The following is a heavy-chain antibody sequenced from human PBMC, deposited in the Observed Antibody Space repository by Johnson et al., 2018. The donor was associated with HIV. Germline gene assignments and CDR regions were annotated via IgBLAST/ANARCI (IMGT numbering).Heavy chain of an antibody. CDR3: ARDKRYCSGGSCHLGAFDI. Sequence: QVQLVESGGGLVQPGGSLRLSCAASGFTVSSYAMHWVRQAQGKGLEWVAVISYDGSNKYYADSVKGRFTISRDNSKNTLYLQMNSLRAEDTAVYYCARDKRYCSGGSCHLGAFDIWGQGTMVTVSS. CDR1: GFTVSSYA. D-gene: IGHD2-15*01. CDR2: ISYDGSNK. V-gene: IGHV3-30-3*01. J-gene: IGHJ3*02.